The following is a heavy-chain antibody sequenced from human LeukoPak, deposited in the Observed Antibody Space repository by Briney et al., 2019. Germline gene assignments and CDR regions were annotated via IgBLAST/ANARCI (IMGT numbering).Heavy chain of an antibody. CDR1: GGSISSYY. J-gene: IGHJ4*02. CDR2: IYYSGST. D-gene: IGHD2-2*01. V-gene: IGHV4-59*08. CDR3: AKVVPVTLGFFDY. Sequence: SETLSLTCTVSGGSISSYYWSWIRQPPGKGLEWIGYIYYSGSTNYNPSLKSRVTISVDTSKNQFSLKLSSVTAADTAVYYCAKVVPVTLGFFDYWGQGTLVTVSS.